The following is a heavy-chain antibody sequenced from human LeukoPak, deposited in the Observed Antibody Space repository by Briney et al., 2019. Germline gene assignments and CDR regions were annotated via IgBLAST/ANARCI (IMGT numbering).Heavy chain of an antibody. CDR2: IKQDGSEK. CDR1: GFTFGSYW. D-gene: IGHD6-6*01. Sequence: GGSLRLSCAASGFTFGSYWMTWVRQAPGKGLEWVANIKQDGSEKYYVDSVKGRFTISRDNAKNSLYLQMNSLRAEDTAVYYCARGWGEYSSWGQGTLVTVSS. CDR3: ARGWGEYSS. V-gene: IGHV3-7*01. J-gene: IGHJ4*02.